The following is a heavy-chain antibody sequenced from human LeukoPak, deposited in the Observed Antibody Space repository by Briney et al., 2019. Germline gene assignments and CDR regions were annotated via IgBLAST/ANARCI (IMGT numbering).Heavy chain of an antibody. CDR2: IYYSGST. D-gene: IGHD3-22*01. CDR3: ARHEDKYYYDSSGYYYFDY. CDR1: GGPISSYY. V-gene: IGHV4-59*08. J-gene: IGHJ4*02. Sequence: SETLSLTCTVSGGPISSYYWSWIRQPPGKGLEWIGYIYYSGSTNYNPSLKSRVTISVDTSKNQFSLKLSSVTAADTAVYYCARHEDKYYYDSSGYYYFDYWGQGTLVTVSS.